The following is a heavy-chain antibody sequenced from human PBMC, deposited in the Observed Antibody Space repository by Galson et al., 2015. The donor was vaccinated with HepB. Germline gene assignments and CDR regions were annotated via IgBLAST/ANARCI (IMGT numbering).Heavy chain of an antibody. CDR1: GFTFSSSG. D-gene: IGHD2-21*02. J-gene: IGHJ4*02. Sequence: SLRLSCAASGFTFSSSGMHWVRQAPGKGLEWVAVISYDGSNKYYADSVKGRFNISRDNSKNTLYLQMNSLSAEDTAVYYCAKARGVTAIRDYFDCWGQGTLLTVSS. V-gene: IGHV3-30*18. CDR2: ISYDGSNK. CDR3: AKARGVTAIRDYFDC.